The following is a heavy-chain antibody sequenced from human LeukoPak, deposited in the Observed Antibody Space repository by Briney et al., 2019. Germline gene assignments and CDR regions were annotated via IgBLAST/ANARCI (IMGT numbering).Heavy chain of an antibody. J-gene: IGHJ4*02. CDR2: ISAYNGNT. CDR1: GYTFTSYG. Sequence: ASVKVSCKASGYTFTSYGISWVRQAPGQGLEWMGVISAYNGNTNYAQKLQGRVTMTTDTSTSTAYMELRSLRSDGTAVYYCAREPSSSGYYYFDYRGQGTLVTVSS. V-gene: IGHV1-18*01. D-gene: IGHD3-22*01. CDR3: AREPSSSGYYYFDY.